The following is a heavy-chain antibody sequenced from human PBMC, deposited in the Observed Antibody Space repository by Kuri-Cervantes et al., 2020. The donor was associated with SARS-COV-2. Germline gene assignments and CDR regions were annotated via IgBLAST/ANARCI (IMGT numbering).Heavy chain of an antibody. D-gene: IGHD2-21*01. Sequence: SPMISCAASGFNFSSTDMHWVRQAPGKGLEWVAVISHDGKNKKCIAFGKGRFTISRDNSQNTLYLHMKSLRSEDTAMYYCAKDRVGVQDFWGQGTLVTVSS. CDR1: GFNFSSTD. V-gene: IGHV3-30*18. J-gene: IGHJ4*02. CDR3: AKDRVGVQDF. CDR2: ISHDGKNK.